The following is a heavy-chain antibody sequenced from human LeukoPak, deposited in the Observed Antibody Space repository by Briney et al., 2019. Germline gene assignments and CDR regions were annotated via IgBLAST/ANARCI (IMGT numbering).Heavy chain of an antibody. J-gene: IGHJ4*02. Sequence: GGSLRLSCAASGFTFSSYSMNWVRQAPGKGLEWVSSISSSSSYIYYADSVKGRFTISRDNAKNSLYLQMNSLRAEDTAVYYCARSHDSSGYYYEDYWGQGTLVTVSS. D-gene: IGHD3-22*01. CDR2: ISSSSSYI. CDR3: ARSHDSSGYYYEDY. CDR1: GFTFSSYS. V-gene: IGHV3-21*01.